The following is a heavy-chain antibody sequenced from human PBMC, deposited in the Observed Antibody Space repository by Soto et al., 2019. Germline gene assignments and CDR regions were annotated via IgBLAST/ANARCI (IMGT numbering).Heavy chain of an antibody. V-gene: IGHV4-30-4*01. J-gene: IGHJ4*02. CDR1: GRSISSVNYY. CDR3: ARYGSGECNRGSCYSPFDY. Sequence: QVQLQESGPGLVKPSQTLSLTCTVSGRSISSVNYYWSWIRQPPGKGLEWIGYIYYSGSTYYTPSLRSRVTISVDTSKNQFSLKLSSVTAADTAVYYCARYGSGECNRGSCYSPFDYWGQGTLVTVSS. CDR2: IYYSGST. D-gene: IGHD2-15*01.